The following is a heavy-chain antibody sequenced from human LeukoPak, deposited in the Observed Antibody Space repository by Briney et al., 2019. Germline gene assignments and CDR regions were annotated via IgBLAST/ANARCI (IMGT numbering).Heavy chain of an antibody. CDR1: GFTLSNYN. D-gene: IGHD3-22*01. J-gene: IGHJ4*02. CDR2: IRFDASNK. V-gene: IGHV3-30*02. Sequence: GGSLRLSCAASGFTLSNYNMNWVRQAPGKGLEWVAFIRFDASNKYYADSVKGRFTISRDNSKNTLYLQMNSLRAEDTAVYYCAKDSSVYYYDSRNFDYWGQGTLVTVSS. CDR3: AKDSSVYYYDSRNFDY.